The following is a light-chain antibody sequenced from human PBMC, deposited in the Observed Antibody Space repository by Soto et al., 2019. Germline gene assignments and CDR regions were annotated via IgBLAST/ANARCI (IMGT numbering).Light chain of an antibody. J-gene: IGKJ1*01. Sequence: DIQMTQSPPTLSASVGDRVTITCRASQSISTWLAWYQQKPGKAPKLLIYGASTLESGVPSRFSGSGSGTEFTLTISSLQPDDFATFYCLHYNSHSPTFGQGTKVDIK. V-gene: IGKV1-5*01. CDR2: GAS. CDR1: QSISTW. CDR3: LHYNSHSPT.